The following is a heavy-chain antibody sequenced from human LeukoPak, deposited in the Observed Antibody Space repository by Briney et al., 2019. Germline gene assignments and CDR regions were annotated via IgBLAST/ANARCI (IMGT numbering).Heavy chain of an antibody. J-gene: IGHJ4*02. Sequence: GGSLRLSCAASGFSLTTYGTHWLRQAPGKGLEWVAVIWYDGSRKFYGDSVKGRFTVSRDTSENTMYLQMNTQRVDDTAVYYCARDGGSGIDYWGQGTLVTVSS. D-gene: IGHD3-10*01. CDR1: GFSLTTYG. CDR2: IWYDGSRK. V-gene: IGHV3-33*01. CDR3: ARDGGSGIDY.